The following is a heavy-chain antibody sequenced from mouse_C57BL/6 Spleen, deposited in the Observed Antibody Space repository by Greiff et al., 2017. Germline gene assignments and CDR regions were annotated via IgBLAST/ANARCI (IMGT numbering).Heavy chain of an antibody. CDR2: IYPGDGDT. Sequence: VKLVESGAELVKPGASVKISCKASGYAFSSYWMNWVKQRPGKGLEWIGQIYPGDGDTNYNGKFKGKATLTADTSSSTAYMQLSSLTSADSAVYFCAREHYDGYDFWGQGTTLTVSS. V-gene: IGHV1-80*01. D-gene: IGHD2-3*01. CDR1: GYAFSSYW. CDR3: AREHYDGYDF. J-gene: IGHJ2*01.